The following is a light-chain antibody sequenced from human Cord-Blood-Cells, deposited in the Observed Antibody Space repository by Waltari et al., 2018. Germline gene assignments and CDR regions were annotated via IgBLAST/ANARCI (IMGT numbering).Light chain of an antibody. J-gene: IGLJ2*01. CDR2: RDS. Sequence: SYELTPPLSVSVALGPTARHTGWVNTTASQTVHWDQQKPGQAPVLVIYRDSNRPSGIPERFSGSNSGNTATLTISRAQAGDEADYYCQVWDSSNVVFGGGTKLTVL. CDR1: TTASQT. V-gene: IGLV3-9*01. CDR3: QVWDSSNVV.